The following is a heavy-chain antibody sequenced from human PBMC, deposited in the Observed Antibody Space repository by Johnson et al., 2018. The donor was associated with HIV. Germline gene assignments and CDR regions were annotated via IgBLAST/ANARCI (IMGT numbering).Heavy chain of an antibody. D-gene: IGHD5-24*01. CDR2: IYSGGTT. Sequence: EVQLVESGGGVVRLGGSLRLSCAASGFTFSYYGMHWVRQAPGKGLEWVSVIYSGGTTYYADSVKGRFTISRDNSKNTLYLQMNSLRAEDTAVYYCARFGDMATSFHGFDIWGQGTMVTVSS. CDR1: GFTFSYYG. J-gene: IGHJ3*02. CDR3: ARFGDMATSFHGFDI. V-gene: IGHV3-66*01.